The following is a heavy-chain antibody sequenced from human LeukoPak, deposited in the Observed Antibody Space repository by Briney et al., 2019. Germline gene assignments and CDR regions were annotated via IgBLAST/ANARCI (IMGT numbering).Heavy chain of an antibody. D-gene: IGHD2-2*03. V-gene: IGHV4-61*02. CDR2: IYTSGST. J-gene: IGHJ5*02. Sequence: PSETLSLTCTVSGGSISSSYYYWSWIRQPAGKGLEWIGRIYTSGSTNYNPSLKSRVTISVDTSKNQFSLKLSSVTAADTAVYYCARDLAGDGYWFDPWGQGTLVTVSS. CDR3: ARDLAGDGYWFDP. CDR1: GGSISSSYYY.